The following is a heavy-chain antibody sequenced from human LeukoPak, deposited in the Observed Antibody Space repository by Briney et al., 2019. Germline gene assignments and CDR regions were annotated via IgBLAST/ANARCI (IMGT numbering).Heavy chain of an antibody. V-gene: IGHV3-7*03. Sequence: GGSLRLSCAASGFTFSTYWMNWVRQAPGKGLEWVANIKRDGSEKYYVDSVKGRFTLSRDSAKNSLYLQMNSLRAEDTAVYYCARAEWSNWYFDLWGRGTLVTVSS. CDR1: GFTFSTYW. D-gene: IGHD3-3*01. CDR2: IKRDGSEK. J-gene: IGHJ2*01. CDR3: ARAEWSNWYFDL.